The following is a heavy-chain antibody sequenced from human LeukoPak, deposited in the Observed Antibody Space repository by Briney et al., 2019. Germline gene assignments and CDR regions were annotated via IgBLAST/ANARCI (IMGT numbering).Heavy chain of an antibody. Sequence: DPGGSLRLSCAASGFTFSSYWMSWVRQAAGKGLEWVGNIKQDGREKYYVDSVEGRFTISRDNAKNSLYLQMNSMRAEDTAVYYCARDRCYGSGNFDYWGQGTMVTVSS. CDR2: IKQDGREK. CDR3: ARDRCYGSGNFDY. J-gene: IGHJ4*02. D-gene: IGHD3-10*01. V-gene: IGHV3-7*01. CDR1: GFTFSSYW.